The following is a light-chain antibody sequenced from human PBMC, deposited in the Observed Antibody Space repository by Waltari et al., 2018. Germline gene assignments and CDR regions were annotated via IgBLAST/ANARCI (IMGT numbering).Light chain of an antibody. CDR1: QDFSRW. V-gene: IGKV1-12*01. Sequence: DIQMTQSPSSVSASVGDRVIITCRASQDFSRWLAWYQQKPGKAPKFLISDASTLQSGVPSRFSGTGSGTEFTLTISSLQPEDFATYYCQHGNTYPLTFGGGTKVEIK. CDR3: QHGNTYPLT. CDR2: DAS. J-gene: IGKJ4*01.